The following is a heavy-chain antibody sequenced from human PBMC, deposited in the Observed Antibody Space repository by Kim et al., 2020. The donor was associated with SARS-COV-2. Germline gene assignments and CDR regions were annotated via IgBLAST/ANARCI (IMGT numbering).Heavy chain of an antibody. D-gene: IGHD2-2*01. J-gene: IGHJ6*02. V-gene: IGHV3-33*01. CDR3: ARDSLRGYYYYGMDV. Sequence: GGSLRLSCAASGFTFSSYGMHWVRQAPGKGLEWVAVIWYDGSNKYYADSVKGRFTISRDNSKNTLYLQMNSLRAEDTAVYYCARDSLRGYYYYGMDVWGQGTTVTVSS. CDR1: GFTFSSYG. CDR2: IWYDGSNK.